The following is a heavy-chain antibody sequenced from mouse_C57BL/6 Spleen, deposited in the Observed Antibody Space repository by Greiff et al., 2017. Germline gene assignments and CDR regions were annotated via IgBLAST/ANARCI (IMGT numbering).Heavy chain of an antibody. V-gene: IGHV1-82*01. J-gene: IGHJ2*01. CDR1: GYAFSSSW. CDR2: IYPGDGDT. Sequence: VQLQQSGPELVKPGASVKISCKASGYAFSSSWMNWVKQRPGKGLEWIGRIYPGDGDTNYNGKFKGKATLTADKSSSTAYMQLSSLTSEDSAVXCCARSYGSSSYYFDYWGQGTTLTVSS. CDR3: ARSYGSSSYYFDY. D-gene: IGHD1-1*01.